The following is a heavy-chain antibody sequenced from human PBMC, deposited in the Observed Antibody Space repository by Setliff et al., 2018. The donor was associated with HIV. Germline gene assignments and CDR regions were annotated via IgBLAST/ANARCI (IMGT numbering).Heavy chain of an antibody. CDR2: IDRDGSET. D-gene: IGHD5-18*01. CDR3: ARKLQPGYGMDV. J-gene: IGHJ6*02. CDR1: RFTFNDYW. Sequence: GGSLSLSCVASRFTFNDYWMSWVRQAPGKGLEWVANIDRDGSETNYVDSVKGRFTIFRDNAKSSMYLQMNSLRAEDTTVYYCARKLQPGYGMDVWGQGTTVTVSS. V-gene: IGHV3-7*01.